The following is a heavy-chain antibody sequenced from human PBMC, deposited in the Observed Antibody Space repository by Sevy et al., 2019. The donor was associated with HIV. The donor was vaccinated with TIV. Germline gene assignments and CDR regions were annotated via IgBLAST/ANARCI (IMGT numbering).Heavy chain of an antibody. V-gene: IGHV3-21*01. D-gene: IGHD3-22*01. Sequence: GESLKISCAASGFTFSDYNMNWVRQAPGKGLEWVSSITDSSSYIYHADSVKGRFTISRDNAKKSLYLQMKSLRAEDTAIYYCARDRRTLNYYGSSGYNYYFDYWGQGTLVTVSS. J-gene: IGHJ4*02. CDR3: ARDRRTLNYYGSSGYNYYFDY. CDR2: ITDSSSYI. CDR1: GFTFSDYN.